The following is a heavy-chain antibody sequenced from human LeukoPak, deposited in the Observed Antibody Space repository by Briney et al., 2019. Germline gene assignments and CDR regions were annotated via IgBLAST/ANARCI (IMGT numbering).Heavy chain of an antibody. Sequence: GGSLRLSCVASGFSFNIYSMNWVRQAPGKGLEWVSYISSSSSTIYYAASVKGRFTISRDNSKITVYLQMNSLKAEDTAVYYCAKELYNYGDYGAEGLDVGGQGTTVTVS. CDR2: ISSSSSTI. D-gene: IGHD4-17*01. CDR1: GFSFNIYS. J-gene: IGHJ6*02. V-gene: IGHV3-48*01. CDR3: AKELYNYGDYGAEGLDV.